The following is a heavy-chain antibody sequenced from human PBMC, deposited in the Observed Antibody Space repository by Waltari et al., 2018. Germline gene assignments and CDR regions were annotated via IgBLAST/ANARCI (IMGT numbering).Heavy chain of an antibody. Sequence: QVQLQESGPGLVKPSGTLSLTCAVSGGSISSSNWWSWVRQPPGKGLEWSGEIYHSGSTSYNPSLKSRVTISVDKSKNQFSLKLSSVTAADTAVYCCARGVRVAAAAIFDYWGQGTLVTVSS. CDR2: IYHSGST. J-gene: IGHJ4*02. V-gene: IGHV4-4*01. CDR1: GGSISSSNW. CDR3: ARGVRVAAAAIFDY. D-gene: IGHD6-13*01.